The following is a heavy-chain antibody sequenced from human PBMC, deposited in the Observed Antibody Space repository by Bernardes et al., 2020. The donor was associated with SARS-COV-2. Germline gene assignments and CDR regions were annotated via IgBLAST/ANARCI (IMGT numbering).Heavy chain of an antibody. Sequence: WGSLRLSCTASGFTFSSYAMSWVRQAPGKGLEWVSVISCSGGSIYDADSVKGRFTISRDNSKNTLYLQMNSLGAEDTAVYYCAKSSGGGYYYDSSGFYYIVDWGQGTLVTVSS. CDR3: AKSSGGGYYYDSSGFYYIVD. J-gene: IGHJ4*02. CDR2: ISCSGGSI. D-gene: IGHD3-22*01. V-gene: IGHV3-23*01. CDR1: GFTFSSYA.